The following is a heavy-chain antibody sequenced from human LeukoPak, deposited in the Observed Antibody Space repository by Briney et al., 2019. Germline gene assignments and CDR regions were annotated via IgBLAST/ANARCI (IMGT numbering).Heavy chain of an antibody. Sequence: SVKVSCKASGGTFSSYAISWVRQAPGQGLEWMGGIIPIFGTANYAQNFQGRVTITADKSTSTAYMELSSLRSEDTAVYYCARGGYCSGGSCYFDAFDIWGQGTMVTVSS. D-gene: IGHD2-15*01. CDR3: ARGGYCSGGSCYFDAFDI. CDR1: GGTFSSYA. J-gene: IGHJ3*02. V-gene: IGHV1-69*06. CDR2: IIPIFGTA.